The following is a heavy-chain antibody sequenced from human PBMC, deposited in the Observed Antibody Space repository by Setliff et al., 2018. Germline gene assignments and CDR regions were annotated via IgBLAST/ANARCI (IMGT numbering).Heavy chain of an antibody. D-gene: IGHD6-13*01. CDR2: IYYSGTT. J-gene: IGHJ1*01. CDR3: ALSSSWFKDFQH. Sequence: SETLSLTCDVFGGSFGDYYWGWIRQPPGKGLEWIGTIYYSGTTYYNPSLKSRVTISIDTSKNQFSLKVSSVTAADTAIYYCALSSSWFKDFQHWGQGTLVTVSS. V-gene: IGHV4-34*01. CDR1: GGSFGDYY.